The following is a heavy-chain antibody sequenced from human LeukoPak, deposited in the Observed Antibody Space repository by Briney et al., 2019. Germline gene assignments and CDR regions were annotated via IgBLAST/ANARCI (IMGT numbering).Heavy chain of an antibody. J-gene: IGHJ6*02. V-gene: IGHV3-30*18. CDR3: AKGEIAAAGTPAYYYGMDV. CDR2: ISYDGSNK. Sequence: GGSLRLSCSASGFTFSSYGMHWVRQAPGKGLEWVAVISYDGSNKYYADSVKGRFTISRDNSKNTLYLQMNSLRAEDTAVYYCAKGEIAAAGTPAYYYGMDVWGQGTTVTVSS. CDR1: GFTFSSYG. D-gene: IGHD6-13*01.